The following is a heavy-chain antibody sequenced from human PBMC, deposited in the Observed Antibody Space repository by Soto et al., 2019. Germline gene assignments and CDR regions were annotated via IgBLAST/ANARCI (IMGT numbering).Heavy chain of an antibody. V-gene: IGHV1-69*13. D-gene: IGHD4-4*01. CDR3: ARHLYLDYSNPSFDY. J-gene: IGHJ4*02. Sequence: SVKVSCKASGGTFSSYAISWVRQAPEQGLEWMGGIIPIFGTANYAQKFQGRVTITADESTSTAYMELSSLRSEDTAVYYCARHLYLDYSNPSFDYWGQGTLVTVSS. CDR1: GGTFSSYA. CDR2: IIPIFGTA.